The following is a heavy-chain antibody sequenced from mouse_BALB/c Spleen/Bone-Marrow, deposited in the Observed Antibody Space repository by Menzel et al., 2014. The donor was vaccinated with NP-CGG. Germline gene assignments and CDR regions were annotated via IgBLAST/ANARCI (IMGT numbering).Heavy chain of an antibody. CDR1: GYSLTGYN. V-gene: IGHV1-39*01. J-gene: IGHJ2*01. CDR3: ARSYNSFDF. Sequence: VQLKQSGPELEKPGASVKISCKASGYSLTGYNMNWVKQYNGQSLEWIGNVDPYYGATTYNQKFKGKATLTVDKSSSTAYMQLERLTSEDSAVYYCARSYNSFDFWGQGTTLTVSS. CDR2: VDPYYGAT.